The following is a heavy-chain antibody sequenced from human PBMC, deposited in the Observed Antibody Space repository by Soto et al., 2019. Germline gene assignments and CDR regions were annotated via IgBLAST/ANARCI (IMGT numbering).Heavy chain of an antibody. CDR1: GGSISSYY. CDR3: ARVTYYYGSGSYYLDY. D-gene: IGHD3-10*01. V-gene: IGHV4-59*01. Sequence: SETLSLXCTVSGGSISSYYWSWIRQPPGKGLEWIGYIYYSGSTNYNPSLKSRVTISVDTSKNQFSLKLSSVTAADTAVYYCARVTYYYGSGSYYLDYWGQGTLVTVSS. CDR2: IYYSGST. J-gene: IGHJ4*02.